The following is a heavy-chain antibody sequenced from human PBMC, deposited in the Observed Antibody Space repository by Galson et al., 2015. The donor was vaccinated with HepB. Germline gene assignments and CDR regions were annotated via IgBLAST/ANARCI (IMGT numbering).Heavy chain of an antibody. Sequence: SVKVSCKVSGYTLTELSMHWVRQAPGKGLEWMGGFDPEDGETIYAQKFQGRVTMTRDTSISTAYMELSRLRSDDTAVYYCARGDVIVVVPAAMAFDPWGQGTLVTVSS. J-gene: IGHJ5*02. V-gene: IGHV1-24*01. CDR2: FDPEDGET. D-gene: IGHD2-2*01. CDR3: ARGDVIVVVPAAMAFDP. CDR1: GYTLTELS.